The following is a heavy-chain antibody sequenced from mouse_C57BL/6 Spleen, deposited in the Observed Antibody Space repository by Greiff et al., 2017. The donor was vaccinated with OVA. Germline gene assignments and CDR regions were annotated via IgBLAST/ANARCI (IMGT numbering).Heavy chain of an antibody. D-gene: IGHD1-1*01. CDR1: GFTFSDYG. CDR2: ISSGSSTI. CDR3: AREGGSRNFDY. J-gene: IGHJ2*01. V-gene: IGHV5-17*01. Sequence: EVQLQESGGGLVKPGGSLKLSCAASGFTFSDYGMHWVRQAPEKGLEWVAYISSGSSTIYYADTVKGRFTISRDNAKNTLFLQMTSRRSEDTAMYYCAREGGSRNFDYWGQGTTLTVSS.